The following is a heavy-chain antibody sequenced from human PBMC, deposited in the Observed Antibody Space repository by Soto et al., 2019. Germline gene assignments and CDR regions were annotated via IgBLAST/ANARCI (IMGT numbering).Heavy chain of an antibody. CDR2: IVPMFHTP. V-gene: IGHV1-69*13. CDR3: AKLGERSWFDP. Sequence: GASVKVSCKASGGTFTNYAISWVRQAPGQGLEWMGGIVPMFHTPDYAQNFQGRVTITADESTSTVYMELSSLRSDDTAVYYCAKLGERSWFDPWGQGTLVTLSS. CDR1: GGTFTNYA. J-gene: IGHJ5*02. D-gene: IGHD3-10*01.